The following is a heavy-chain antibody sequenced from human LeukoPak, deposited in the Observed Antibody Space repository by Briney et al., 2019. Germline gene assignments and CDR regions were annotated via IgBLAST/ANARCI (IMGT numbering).Heavy chain of an antibody. CDR3: AGRSGSYLDVDY. CDR1: GGTFSSYA. Sequence: GASVKVSCKASGGTFSSYAISWVRQAPGQGLEWMGRIISILGIANYAQKFQGRVTITADKSTSTAYMELSSLRSEDTAVYYCAGRSGSYLDVDYWGQGTLVTVSS. D-gene: IGHD1-26*01. CDR2: IISILGIA. V-gene: IGHV1-69*04. J-gene: IGHJ4*02.